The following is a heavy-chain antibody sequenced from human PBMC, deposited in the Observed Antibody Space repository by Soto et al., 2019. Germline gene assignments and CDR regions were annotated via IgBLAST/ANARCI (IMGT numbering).Heavy chain of an antibody. CDR2: NNHSGST. V-gene: IGHV4-34*01. CDR3: ARVVVPAANVDY. D-gene: IGHD2-2*01. J-gene: IGHJ4*02. CDR1: GGSFSGYY. Sequence: QVQLQQWGAGLLKPSETLSLTCAVYGGSFSGYYWSWIRQPPGKGLEWIGENNHSGSTNYNPSLKSRVTRSVDTSKNQFSLKLSSVTAADTAVYYCARVVVPAANVDYWGQGTLVTVSS.